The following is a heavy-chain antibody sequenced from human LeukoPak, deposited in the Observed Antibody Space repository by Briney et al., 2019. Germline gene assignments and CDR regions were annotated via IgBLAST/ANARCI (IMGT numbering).Heavy chain of an antibody. V-gene: IGHV4-59*01. CDR3: ARSGFGELSGAFDI. CDR2: LYYSGDT. CDR1: GGSISNYY. D-gene: IGHD3-10*01. Sequence: SETLSLTCSVSGGSISNYYWSWIRQPPGKGLEWIGYLYYSGDTNYNPSLKSRVTISVDTSKNQFSLKLSSVTAADTAVYYCARSGFGELSGAFDIWGQGTMVTVSS. J-gene: IGHJ3*02.